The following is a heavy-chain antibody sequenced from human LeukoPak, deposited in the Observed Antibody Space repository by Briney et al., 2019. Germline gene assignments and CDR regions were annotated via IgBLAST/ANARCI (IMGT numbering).Heavy chain of an antibody. CDR2: INPNSGGT. D-gene: IGHD3-22*01. Sequence: ASVKVSCKASGYTFTGYYMHWVRQAPGQGLEWMGWINPNSGGTNYAQKFQGRVTMTRDTTISTAYMELSRLRSDDTAVYYCAREGLMLHYYDSSGYGYWGQGTLVTVSS. CDR3: AREGLMLHYYDSSGYGY. CDR1: GYTFTGYY. V-gene: IGHV1-2*02. J-gene: IGHJ4*02.